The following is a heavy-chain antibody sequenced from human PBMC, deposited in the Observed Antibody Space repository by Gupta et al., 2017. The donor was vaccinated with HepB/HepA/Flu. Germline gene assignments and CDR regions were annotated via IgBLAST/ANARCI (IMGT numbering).Heavy chain of an antibody. V-gene: IGHV5-51*01. CDR2: IYPTDSDT. CDR1: GYSFASSC. D-gene: IGHD2-15*01. CDR3: GILGGGVDCSGGGCNNYYYYLDV. J-gene: IGHJ6*03. Sequence: EVQLVLSAAEVIKSGDSLKSACQGSGYSFASSCTRRARQMPGKGLEWMGIIYPTDSDTGYSPTVQCQVTIYADQSNSTAVLQWRSLEASDTAMDYCGILGGGVDCSGGGCNNYYYYLDVWGKGTTVTVSS.